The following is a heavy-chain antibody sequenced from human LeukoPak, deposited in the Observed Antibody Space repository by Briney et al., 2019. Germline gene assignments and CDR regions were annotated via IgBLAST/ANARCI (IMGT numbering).Heavy chain of an antibody. CDR2: INPNSGNT. V-gene: IGHV1-18*04. Sequence: ASVKVSCKASGYTFTGYYMHWVRQAPGQGLEWMGWINPNSGNTNYAQKLQGRVTMTTDTSTSTAYMELRSLRSDDTAVYYCARDVDTAMGFYYYYGMDVWGQGTTVTVSS. CDR1: GYTFTGYY. J-gene: IGHJ6*02. CDR3: ARDVDTAMGFYYYYGMDV. D-gene: IGHD5-18*01.